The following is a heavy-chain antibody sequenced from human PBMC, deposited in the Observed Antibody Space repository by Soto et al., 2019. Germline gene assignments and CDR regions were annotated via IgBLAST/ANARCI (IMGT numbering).Heavy chain of an antibody. Sequence: ASVKVSCKASGYTFTSYGISWVRQAPGQGLEWMGCISAYNGNTNYAQKLQGRVTMTTDTSTSTAYMELRSLRSDDTAVYYWARDKGPYQIASYGFDXWGHGTLVTVSX. D-gene: IGHD1-26*01. CDR3: ARDKGPYQIASYGFDX. CDR1: GYTFTSYG. CDR2: ISAYNGNT. J-gene: IGHJ5*01. V-gene: IGHV1-18*01.